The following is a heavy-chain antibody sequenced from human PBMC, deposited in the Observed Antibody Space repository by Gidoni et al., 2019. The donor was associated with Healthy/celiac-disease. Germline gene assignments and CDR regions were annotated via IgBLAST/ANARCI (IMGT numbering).Heavy chain of an antibody. CDR2: IYYSGST. V-gene: IGHV4-59*01. Sequence: QVQLQESGPGLVKPSETLSLTCTVSGGSISSYYWSWIRQPPGKGLGWMGYIYYSGSTNYNPSLKSRVTISVDTSKNQFSLKLSSVTAADTAVYYCARTYYYDSSGYYLVDYWGQGTLVTVSS. CDR1: GGSISSYY. CDR3: ARTYYYDSSGYYLVDY. D-gene: IGHD3-22*01. J-gene: IGHJ4*02.